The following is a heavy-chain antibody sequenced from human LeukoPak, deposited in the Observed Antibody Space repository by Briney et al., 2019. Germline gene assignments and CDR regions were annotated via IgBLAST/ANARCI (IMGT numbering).Heavy chain of an antibody. D-gene: IGHD1-26*01. CDR1: GYSFTGYY. J-gene: IGHJ5*02. CDR2: INPNSGGT. CDR3: ARSGGGNYYGNWFDP. Sequence: GASVKVSCKASGYSFTGYYMHWVRQAPGQGLEWMGWINPNSGGTNYAQKFQGRVTMTRDTSISTAYMELSRLRSDDTAVYYCARSGGGNYYGNWFDPWGQGTLVTVSS. V-gene: IGHV1-2*02.